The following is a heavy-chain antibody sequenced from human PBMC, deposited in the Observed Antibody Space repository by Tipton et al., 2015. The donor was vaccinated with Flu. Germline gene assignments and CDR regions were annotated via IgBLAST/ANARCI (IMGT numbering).Heavy chain of an antibody. Sequence: TLSLTCTVSGDSISSGSYYWSWIRQPAGKGLEWIGRIYTHVNTNYSPSLKSRVTIAVDTSKNHFSLKLSSVTVADTAVYFCARAPIGTYGSGSYYNIWGQGTLVTVSS. CDR2: IYTHVNT. J-gene: IGHJ4*02. CDR1: GDSISSGSYY. CDR3: ARAPIGTYGSGSYYNI. V-gene: IGHV4-61*02. D-gene: IGHD3-10*01.